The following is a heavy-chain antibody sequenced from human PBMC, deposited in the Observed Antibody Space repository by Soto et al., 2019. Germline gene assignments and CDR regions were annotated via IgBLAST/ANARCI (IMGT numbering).Heavy chain of an antibody. CDR2: IYYSGST. CDR3: ARMSSSWSNNWFDP. V-gene: IGHV4-59*01. J-gene: IGHJ5*02. D-gene: IGHD6-13*01. CDR1: GGSISSYY. Sequence: SETLSLTCTVSGGSISSYYWSWILQPPGKGLEWIGYIYYSGSTNYNPSLKSRVTISVDTSKNQFSLKLSSVTAADTAVYYCARMSSSWSNNWFDPWGQGTLVTVSS.